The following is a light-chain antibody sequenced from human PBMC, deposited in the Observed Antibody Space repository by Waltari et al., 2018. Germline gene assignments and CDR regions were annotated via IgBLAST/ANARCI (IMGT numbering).Light chain of an antibody. CDR1: QSVSRF. Sequence: EIVLTQSPGTLSLSPGERATLSCRASQSVSRFLAWYQQKPGQAPRLLIYDASTRATGITDRFSGSGSGTDFSLTISRLEPADFAVYYCQKYVSLPATFGQGTKVEIK. CDR3: QKYVSLPAT. CDR2: DAS. J-gene: IGKJ1*01. V-gene: IGKV3-20*01.